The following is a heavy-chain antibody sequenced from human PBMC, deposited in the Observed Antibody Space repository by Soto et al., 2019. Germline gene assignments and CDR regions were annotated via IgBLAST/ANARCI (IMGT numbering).Heavy chain of an antibody. CDR1: GFTFSDYY. Sequence: GGSLRLSCAASGFTFSDYYMSWIRQAPGKGLEWVSYITSSSTYTNYTDSVRGRFTISRDNAKNSLYLQMNSLRAEDTAVYYCARHGSYCFGDWGQGTLVTVSS. D-gene: IGHD1-26*01. CDR2: ITSSSTYT. J-gene: IGHJ4*02. V-gene: IGHV3-11*06. CDR3: ARHGSYCFGD.